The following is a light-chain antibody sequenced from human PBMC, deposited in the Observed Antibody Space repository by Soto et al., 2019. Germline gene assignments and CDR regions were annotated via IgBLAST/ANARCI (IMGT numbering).Light chain of an antibody. V-gene: IGKV2-28*01. CDR1: RSLLKANGYTY. Sequence: DIVMTQSPLSLTVTPGEPASISCGSSRSLLKANGYTYFHWFLQKPGQSPQLLIYLGYTRAPGVPDRFSGTGSGKDFPLKISRVEADDVGFYYCMQTLESRTFGQGTKLEIK. CDR2: LGY. J-gene: IGKJ1*01. CDR3: MQTLESRT.